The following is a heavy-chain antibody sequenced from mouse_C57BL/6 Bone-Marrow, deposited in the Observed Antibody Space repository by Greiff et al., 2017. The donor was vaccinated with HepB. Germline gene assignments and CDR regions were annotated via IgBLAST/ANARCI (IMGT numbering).Heavy chain of an antibody. D-gene: IGHD1-1*01. Sequence: LEESGAELARPGASVKLSCKASGYTFTSYGISWVKQRTGQGLEWIGEIYPRSGNTYYNEKFKGKATLTADKSSSTAYMELRSLTSEDSAVYFCARDYGSYWYFDVWGTGTTVTVSS. CDR3: ARDYGSYWYFDV. CDR2: IYPRSGNT. J-gene: IGHJ1*03. CDR1: GYTFTSYG. V-gene: IGHV1-81*01.